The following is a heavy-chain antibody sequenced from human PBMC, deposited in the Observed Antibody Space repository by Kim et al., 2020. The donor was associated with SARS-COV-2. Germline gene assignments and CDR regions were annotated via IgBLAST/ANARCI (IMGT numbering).Heavy chain of an antibody. Sequence: ASVKVSCKASGYTFTGYYMHWVRQAPGQGLEWMGRINPNSGGTNYAQKFQGRVTMTRGTSISTAYMELSRLRSDDTGVYYCARDLPPAVTIFGVVIREYCFDCWGQGTLVTVSS. V-gene: IGHV1-2*05. J-gene: IGHJ4*02. CDR1: GYTFTGYY. CDR2: INPNSGGT. CDR3: ARDLPPAVTIFGVVIREYCFDC. D-gene: IGHD3-3*01.